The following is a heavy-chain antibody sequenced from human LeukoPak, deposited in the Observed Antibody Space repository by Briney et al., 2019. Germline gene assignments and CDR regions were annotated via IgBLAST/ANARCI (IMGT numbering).Heavy chain of an antibody. CDR3: ASLTTADAFDI. D-gene: IGHD3-22*01. V-gene: IGHV4-61*02. CDR2: IYTSGST. J-gene: IGHJ3*02. CDR1: GGSISSGSYY. Sequence: SETLSLTCTVSGGSISSGSYYWSWIRQPAGKGLEWIGRIYTSGSTNYNPSLKSRVTISVDTSKNQFSLKVSSVTAADTAVYYCASLTTADAFDIWGQGTMVTVSS.